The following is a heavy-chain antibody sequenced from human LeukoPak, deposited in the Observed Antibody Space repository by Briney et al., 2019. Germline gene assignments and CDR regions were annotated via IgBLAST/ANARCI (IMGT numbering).Heavy chain of an antibody. CDR1: GFTFSRYK. D-gene: IGHD1-7*01. Sequence: GGSLRLSCAASGFTFSRYKMNWVRQAPGKGLELVSDISTTGDMNYADSVKGRFTISRDNAKNSLDLQMNSLRVEDTAVYYCARDRKDIGTVLGYYYHYMDVWGKGTTVTVSS. V-gene: IGHV3-21*01. CDR2: ISTTGDM. CDR3: ARDRKDIGTVLGYYYHYMDV. J-gene: IGHJ6*03.